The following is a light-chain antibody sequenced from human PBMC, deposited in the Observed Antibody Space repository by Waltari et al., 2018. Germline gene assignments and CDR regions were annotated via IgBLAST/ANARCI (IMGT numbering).Light chain of an antibody. V-gene: IGKV1-33*01. CDR3: QQFDSLPFT. Sequence: DIQMTQSPSSLSASLGDRVTISCQASRDITDYLNWYHQKPGKAPSLLIHDTSNLESGVPSRFSGTGSGTHFTLTLSSLQPEDIGTYYCQQFDSLPFTFGPGTKVD. CDR1: RDITDY. J-gene: IGKJ3*01. CDR2: DTS.